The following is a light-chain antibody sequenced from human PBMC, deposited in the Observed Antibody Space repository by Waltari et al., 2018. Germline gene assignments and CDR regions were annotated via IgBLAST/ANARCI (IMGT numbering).Light chain of an antibody. CDR3: CSYAGSVTFV. V-gene: IGLV2-11*01. CDR2: DVS. CDR1: SSDSYNY. J-gene: IGLJ1*01. Sequence: QSALTQPRSVSGSPGQSVTISCTGASSDSYNYVSWYQQHPGKAPKLIIYDVSKRPSAVPDRFSVSKSGNTASLTISGLQAEDEADYYCCSYAGSVTFVFETGTKVIVL.